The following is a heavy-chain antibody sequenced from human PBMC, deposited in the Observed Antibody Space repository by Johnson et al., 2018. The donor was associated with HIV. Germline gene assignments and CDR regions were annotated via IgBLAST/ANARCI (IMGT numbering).Heavy chain of an antibody. Sequence: VQLVESGGGLVQPGRSLRLSCAASGFSIKDYAMHWVRQAPGKGLEWVSGITWNSGKIDYGGSVKGRFTISRDNAKNSLYLQMNSLRTEDTALYYCAKHRGSSPWDAFDIWGQGTMVTVSS. CDR1: GFSIKDYA. D-gene: IGHD6-13*01. J-gene: IGHJ3*02. CDR3: AKHRGSSPWDAFDI. V-gene: IGHV3-9*01. CDR2: ITWNSGKI.